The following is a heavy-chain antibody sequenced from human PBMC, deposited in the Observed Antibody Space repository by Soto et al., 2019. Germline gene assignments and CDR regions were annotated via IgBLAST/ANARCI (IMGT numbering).Heavy chain of an antibody. CDR2: ISAYNGNT. J-gene: IGHJ5*02. Sequence: GASVKVSCKASGYTFTSYGISWVRQAPGRGLEWMGWISAYNGNTNYAQKLQGRVTMTTDTSTSTAYMELRSLRSDDTAVYYCAWYNWNGKWFDPWGQGTLVTVSS. CDR3: AWYNWNGKWFDP. D-gene: IGHD1-20*01. CDR1: GYTFTSYG. V-gene: IGHV1-18*01.